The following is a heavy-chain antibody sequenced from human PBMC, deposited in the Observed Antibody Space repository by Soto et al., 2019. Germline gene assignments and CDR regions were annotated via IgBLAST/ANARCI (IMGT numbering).Heavy chain of an antibody. CDR3: ATDLHYYDNIWGSYRYQCAFDI. CDR2: FDPEDGET. Sequence: ASVKVSWKVSGYTLTELSMHWVRQAPGKGLEWMGGFDPEDGETIYAQKFQGRVTMTEDTSTDTAYMELSSLRSEDTAVYYCATDLHYYDNIWGSYRYQCAFDIWGQ. J-gene: IGHJ3*02. CDR1: GYTLTELS. V-gene: IGHV1-24*01. D-gene: IGHD3-16*02.